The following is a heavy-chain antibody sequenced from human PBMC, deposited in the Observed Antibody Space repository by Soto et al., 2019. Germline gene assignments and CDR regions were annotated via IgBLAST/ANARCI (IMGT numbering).Heavy chain of an antibody. CDR3: TRVETTPFDY. Sequence: GGSLRLSCAASGFTFSGSAIQWVRPASRKGLEWVGRIRSKASAYATRYAASVKGRFTISRDDSRNTAYLQMNSLKTEDTAVYYCTRVETTPFDYWGQGSLVTVSS. V-gene: IGHV3-73*01. J-gene: IGHJ4*02. D-gene: IGHD1-26*01. CDR2: IRSKASAYAT. CDR1: GFTFSGSA.